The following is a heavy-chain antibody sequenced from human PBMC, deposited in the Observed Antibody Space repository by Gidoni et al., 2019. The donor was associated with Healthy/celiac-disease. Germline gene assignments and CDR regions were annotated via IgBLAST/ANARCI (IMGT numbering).Heavy chain of an antibody. CDR1: GFTFSSYS. CDR3: AREYCGGDCLDY. Sequence: EVQLVESGGGLVKPGGSLRLSCAASGFTFSSYSMNWVRHAPGKGLEWVSSISSSISYIYYADSVKGRFTISRDNAKNSLYLQMNSLRAEDTAVYYCAREYCGGDCLDYWGQGTLVTVSS. V-gene: IGHV3-21*01. J-gene: IGHJ4*02. CDR2: ISSSISYI. D-gene: IGHD2-21*01.